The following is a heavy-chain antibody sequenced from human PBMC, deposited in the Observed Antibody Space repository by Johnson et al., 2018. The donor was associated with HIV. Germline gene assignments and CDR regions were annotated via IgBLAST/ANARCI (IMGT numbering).Heavy chain of an antibody. CDR2: IRYDGSNQ. D-gene: IGHD3-10*01. CDR3: AKPRSLWLEGAFDI. J-gene: IGHJ3*02. V-gene: IGHV3-30*02. CDR1: GFTFSSYG. Sequence: QVQLVESGGGVVQPGGSLRLSCAASGFTFSSYGTHWVRQAPGKGLEWVAFIRYDGSNQYYADSVKGRFTISRDNSKNTLYLQMNSLRAEDTAVYYCAKPRSLWLEGAFDIWGQGTMVTVSS.